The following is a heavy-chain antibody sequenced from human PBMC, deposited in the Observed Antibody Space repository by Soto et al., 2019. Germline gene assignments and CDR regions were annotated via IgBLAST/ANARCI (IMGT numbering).Heavy chain of an antibody. J-gene: IGHJ4*02. V-gene: IGHV3-30*18. CDR1: GFTFSSYG. CDR3: AKDLDTSAPYFDY. Sequence: SLRLSCAASGFTFSSYGMHWVRQAPGKGLEWVAVISYDGSNKYYADSVKGRFTISRDNSKNTLYLQMNSLRAEDTAVYYCAKDLDTSAPYFDYWGQGTLVTVSS. CDR2: ISYDGSNK. D-gene: IGHD5-18*01.